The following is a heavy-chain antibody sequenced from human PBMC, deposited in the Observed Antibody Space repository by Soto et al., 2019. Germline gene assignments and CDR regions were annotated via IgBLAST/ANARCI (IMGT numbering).Heavy chain of an antibody. Sequence: ASVKVSCKASGYAFSNNFMHWVRQAPAQALEWRGVINPTTGLTSNAQKFQGRITMTSDTSSSTAYMELSSLRSDDTAVYYCARALRNGYSYGMDIRGQGTTVPVSS. CDR1: GYAFSNNF. CDR3: ARALRNGYSYGMDI. J-gene: IGHJ6*02. CDR2: INPTTGLT. D-gene: IGHD2-8*01. V-gene: IGHV1-46*01.